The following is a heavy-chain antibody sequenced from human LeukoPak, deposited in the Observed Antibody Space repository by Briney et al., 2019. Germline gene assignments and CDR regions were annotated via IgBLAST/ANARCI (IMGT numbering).Heavy chain of an antibody. D-gene: IGHD6-19*01. CDR2: ISGSGGNT. CDR1: GFTLSGYG. Sequence: GGPLRLSCAASGFTLSGYGMSWVRQAPGKGLECVSDISGSGGNTYYTDSVKGRFTISRDNSRNTLFLQMNRLRAEDTALYYCARGHGGWYFYYMDVWGQGTTVTASS. CDR3: ARGHGGWYFYYMDV. J-gene: IGHJ6*03. V-gene: IGHV3-23*01.